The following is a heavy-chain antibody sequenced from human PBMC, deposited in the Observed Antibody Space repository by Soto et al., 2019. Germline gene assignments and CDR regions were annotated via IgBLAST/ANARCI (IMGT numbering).Heavy chain of an antibody. D-gene: IGHD2-15*01. J-gene: IGHJ5*02. CDR2: IYYAGTT. CDR3: ARGGLEPDH. V-gene: IGHV4-39*01. CDR1: GGSISSTNYY. Sequence: SETLSLTCTVSGGSISSTNYYWGWIRQPPGKGLEWIGSIYYAGTTYYNPSLKSRVSISVGTSRNQFSLYLTSVTAADTAVYYCARGGLEPDHWGQGTLVTVSS.